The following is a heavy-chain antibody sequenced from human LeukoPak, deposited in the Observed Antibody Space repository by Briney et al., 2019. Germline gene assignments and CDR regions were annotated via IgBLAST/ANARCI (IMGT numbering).Heavy chain of an antibody. CDR1: GFTFSGYA. D-gene: IGHD3-10*01. CDR2: ISYDGSNK. J-gene: IGHJ4*02. Sequence: GGSLRLSCAASGFTFSGYAMHWVRQAPGKGLEWVAVISYDGSNKYYADSVKGRFTISRDNSKNTLYLQMNSLRAEDTAVYYCARDPQSRGLFDYWGQGTLVTVSS. V-gene: IGHV3-30*04. CDR3: ARDPQSRGLFDY.